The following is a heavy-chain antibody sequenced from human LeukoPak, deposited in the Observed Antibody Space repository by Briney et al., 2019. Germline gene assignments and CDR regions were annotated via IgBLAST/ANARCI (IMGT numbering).Heavy chain of an antibody. CDR1: GFTFGNSW. V-gene: IGHV3-74*01. D-gene: IGHD1-14*01. CDR3: VVVVEPPDSDGFDV. Sequence: GASLILSCAASGFTFGNSWVHSVRQAPGKGLVWVSLINSDGSTATYADSVKGRVTIPRDNARNTLALQMNSLTIEDTAVYYCVVVVEPPDSDGFDVWGQGKMITVSS. J-gene: IGHJ3*01. CDR2: INSDGSTA.